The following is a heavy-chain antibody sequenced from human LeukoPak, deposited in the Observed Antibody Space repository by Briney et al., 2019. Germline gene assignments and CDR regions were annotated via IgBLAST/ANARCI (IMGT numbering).Heavy chain of an antibody. CDR2: INWSGGST. CDR3: ARGKSSSTGAQPDY. D-gene: IGHD2-2*01. J-gene: IGHJ4*02. CDR1: GFTFDDFA. Sequence: PGRSLRLSCAASGFTFDDFAMSWVRQAPGKGLEWVSGINWSGGSTGYADSVKGRFTISRDNAKNSLSLQMNSLRAEDTALYHCARGKSSSTGAQPDYWGQGTLVTVSS. V-gene: IGHV3-20*01.